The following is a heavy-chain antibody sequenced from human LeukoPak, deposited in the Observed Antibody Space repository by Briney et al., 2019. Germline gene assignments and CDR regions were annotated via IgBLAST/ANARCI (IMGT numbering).Heavy chain of an antibody. V-gene: IGHV1-69*13. J-gene: IGHJ6*04. CDR2: IIPIFGTA. D-gene: IGHD6-19*01. CDR3: ASTAVAGLYYYYGMDV. Sequence: GASVKVSCKASGGTFSSYAISWVRQAPGQGLEWMGGIIPIFGTANYAQKFQGRVTITADESTSTAYMELSSLRSEDTAVYYCASTAVAGLYYYYGMDVWQRDHGHRLL. CDR1: GGTFSSYA.